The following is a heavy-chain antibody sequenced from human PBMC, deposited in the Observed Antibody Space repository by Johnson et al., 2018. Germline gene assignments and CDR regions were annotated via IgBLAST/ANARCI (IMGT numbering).Heavy chain of an antibody. Sequence: QVQLVQSGGGMVQPGRSLRLSCAASGFAFRSYSIHWVRQAPGKGLDWVAVISYDESNKDYADYVKGRFTISRDNSKNTLYLEMNSRRVEDTAVYYCAKDDRPTLRPAAYFQHWGQGTLVTVSS. CDR3: AKDDRPTLRPAAYFQH. J-gene: IGHJ1*01. CDR2: ISYDESNK. V-gene: IGHV3-30*04. D-gene: IGHD3-16*01. CDR1: GFAFRSYS.